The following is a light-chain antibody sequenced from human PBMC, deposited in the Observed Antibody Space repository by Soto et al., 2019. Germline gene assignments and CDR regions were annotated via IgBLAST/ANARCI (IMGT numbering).Light chain of an antibody. J-gene: IGLJ3*02. V-gene: IGLV4-69*01. CDR1: SGHSSYA. CDR3: QTWGTGIQGV. CDR2: LNSDGSH. Sequence: QPVLTQSPSASASLGASVKLTCTLSSGHSSYAIAWHQQQPEKGPRYLMKLNSDGSHSKGDGIPDRFSGSSSGAERYLTISRLQSEDEVDYYCQTWGTGIQGVFGGGTKLTVL.